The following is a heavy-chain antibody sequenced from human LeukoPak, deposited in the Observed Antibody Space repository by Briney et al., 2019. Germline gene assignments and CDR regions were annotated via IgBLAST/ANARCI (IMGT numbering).Heavy chain of an antibody. CDR3: AKDIGYSNNYYYMDV. CDR2: IRNDGSSR. D-gene: IGHD4-11*01. V-gene: IGHV3-30*02. J-gene: IGHJ6*03. CDR1: AFTFSSYG. Sequence: RGCLRPSCAASAFTFSSYGMRWVRQAPGKGLGWVAFIRNDGSSRYYADSMKGRITISRDNSENTLYLQMNSLRAEDTAVYYCAKDIGYSNNYYYMDVWGRGTTVTVSS.